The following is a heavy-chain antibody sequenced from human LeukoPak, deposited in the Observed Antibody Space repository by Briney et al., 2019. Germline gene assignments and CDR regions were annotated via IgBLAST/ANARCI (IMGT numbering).Heavy chain of an antibody. CDR2: ISVSGNT. Sequence: GGSLRLSCAASGFTFSSYSMNWVRQAPGKGLEWVSAISVSGNTYHADSVKGRFTISRDSSRNTLYLQMNRLRAEDAAVYYCAKAPVTTCSGAYCYPFDYWGQGTLVTVSS. D-gene: IGHD2-21*01. V-gene: IGHV3-23*01. CDR3: AKAPVTTCSGAYCYPFDY. J-gene: IGHJ4*02. CDR1: GFTFSSYS.